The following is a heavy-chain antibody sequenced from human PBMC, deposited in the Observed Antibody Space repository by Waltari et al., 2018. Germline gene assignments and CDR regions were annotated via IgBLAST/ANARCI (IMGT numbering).Heavy chain of an antibody. Sequence: EVQLVESGGGLVRAGGSLRLPCAASGFTFGTYWMTWFRQAPGKGLEWVASLNEDGSSKYYLDSVKGRFTISRDNARNSLYLQMNGLGAEDTAVYYCSRDRIWFRETQDYWGQGTLVTVSS. V-gene: IGHV3-7*01. J-gene: IGHJ4*02. CDR2: LNEDGSSK. CDR3: SRDRIWFRETQDY. D-gene: IGHD3-10*01. CDR1: GFTFGTYW.